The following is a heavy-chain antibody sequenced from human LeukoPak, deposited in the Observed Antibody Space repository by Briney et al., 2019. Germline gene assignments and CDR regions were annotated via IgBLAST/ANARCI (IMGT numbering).Heavy chain of an antibody. CDR3: VKDRADQYSFDS. V-gene: IGHV3-23*01. CDR2: ISGSADNT. J-gene: IGHJ4*02. CDR1: GFTFSNYA. D-gene: IGHD4-11*01. Sequence: GGSLRLSCAASGFTFSNYAMSWVRQAPGKGLEWVSGISGSADNTYYADSVKGRFRIFRDNSKNTQYLQMNSLRAEDTAVYYCVKDRADQYSFDSWGQGTLVTVSS.